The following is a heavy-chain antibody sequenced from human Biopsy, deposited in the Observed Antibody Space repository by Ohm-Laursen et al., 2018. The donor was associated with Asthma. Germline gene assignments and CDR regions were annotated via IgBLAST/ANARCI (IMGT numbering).Heavy chain of an antibody. D-gene: IGHD5-12*01. Sequence: SLRLSCTASGFMFRSFGMHWVRQAPGQGLEWVAVISYDGNHKFYEDSVKGRFTISRENSKNTLYLQMNSLRTEDTAVYYCAKKRGYNGHDNDYWGQGTLVIVSS. CDR2: ISYDGNHK. CDR1: GFMFRSFG. J-gene: IGHJ4*02. V-gene: IGHV3-30*18. CDR3: AKKRGYNGHDNDY.